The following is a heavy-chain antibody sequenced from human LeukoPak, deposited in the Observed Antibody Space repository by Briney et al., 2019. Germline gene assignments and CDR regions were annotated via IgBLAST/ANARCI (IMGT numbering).Heavy chain of an antibody. CDR3: ARGHTVTWEFDY. Sequence: SETMSLTCAVSSYSIGSGYYWGWIRQPPGKGLEWIGSIYHSGSAYYNPSLKSRVTVSVDTSKNQFSLKLSSVTAADTAVYYCARGHTVTWEFDYWGQGTLVTVSS. J-gene: IGHJ4*02. CDR1: SYSIGSGYY. V-gene: IGHV4-38-2*01. D-gene: IGHD4-17*01. CDR2: IYHSGSA.